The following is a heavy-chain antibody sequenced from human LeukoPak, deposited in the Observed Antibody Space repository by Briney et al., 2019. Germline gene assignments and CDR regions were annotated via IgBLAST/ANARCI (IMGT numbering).Heavy chain of an antibody. CDR3: ARHRSYQGWFDP. J-gene: IGHJ5*02. D-gene: IGHD1-26*01. CDR1: GGSINNYY. Sequence: SETLSLTCTVSGGSINNYYWSWIRQPPGKGLEWIGYIYYSGSTNYNPSLKSRVTISVDTSKNQFSLKLSSVTAADTAVYYCARHRSYQGWFDPWGQGTLVTVSS. CDR2: IYYSGST. V-gene: IGHV4-59*08.